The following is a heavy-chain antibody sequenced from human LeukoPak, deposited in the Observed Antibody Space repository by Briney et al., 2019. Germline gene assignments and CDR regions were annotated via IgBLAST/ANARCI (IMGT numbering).Heavy chain of an antibody. CDR1: GGSFSGYY. Sequence: SETLSLTCAVCGGSFSGYYWSWIRQPPGKGLEWIGEINHSGSTNYNPSLKSRVTISVDTSKNQFSLKLSSVTAADTAVYYCARERISSSWYGADYFDYWGQGTLVTVSS. D-gene: IGHD6-13*01. CDR2: INHSGST. CDR3: ARERISSSWYGADYFDY. J-gene: IGHJ4*02. V-gene: IGHV4-34*01.